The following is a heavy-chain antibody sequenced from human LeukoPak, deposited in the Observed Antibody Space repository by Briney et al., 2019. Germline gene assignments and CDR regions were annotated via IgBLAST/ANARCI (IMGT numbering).Heavy chain of an antibody. CDR2: IYYSGST. Sequence: SQTLSLTCTVSGCSISSGDYFWSWIRQPPGQGLEWIWYIYYSGSTYYNPSLKSRVTISVATSKNPYSLKLSSVTAADTAVYYCARGPVLGSGSYYRRGSWFDPWGQGTLVTVSS. CDR1: GCSISSGDYF. CDR3: ARGPVLGSGSYYRRGSWFDP. J-gene: IGHJ5*02. D-gene: IGHD3-10*01. V-gene: IGHV4-30-4*01.